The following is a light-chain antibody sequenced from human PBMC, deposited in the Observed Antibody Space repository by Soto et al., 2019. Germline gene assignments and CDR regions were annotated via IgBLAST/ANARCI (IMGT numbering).Light chain of an antibody. V-gene: IGKV3-15*01. J-gene: IGKJ4*01. CDR3: QEYNDWRPIT. Sequence: EIVLTQSPGTLSLSPGEGATLSCRASQSISTKLAWYQQKPGQAPRLLIYGASTRATGIPVRFSGSGSGTEFTLTITSLQFEDFAVYCCQEYNDWRPITFGGGTKVEIK. CDR2: GAS. CDR1: QSISTK.